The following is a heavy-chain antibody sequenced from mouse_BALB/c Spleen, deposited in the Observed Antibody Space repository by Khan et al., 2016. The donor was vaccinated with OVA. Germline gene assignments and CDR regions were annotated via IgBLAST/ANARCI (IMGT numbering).Heavy chain of an antibody. V-gene: IGHV3-2*02. J-gene: IGHJ2*01. CDR3: ARTARIKY. CDR1: AYSITSGYG. Sequence: EVQLQESGPGLVKPSQSLSLTCTVTAYSITSGYGWNWIRQFPGNKLEWMGYISYSGSTNYNPSLKSRLSITRDTSKNQFFLQLNSVTTEDTATYYSARTARIKYWGQGTTLTFSS. CDR2: ISYSGST. D-gene: IGHD1-2*01.